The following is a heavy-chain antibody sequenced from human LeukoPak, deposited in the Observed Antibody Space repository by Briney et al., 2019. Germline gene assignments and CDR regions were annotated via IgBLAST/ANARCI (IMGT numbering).Heavy chain of an antibody. V-gene: IGHV3-30*18. CDR1: GFTFSSYG. J-gene: IGHJ4*02. D-gene: IGHD5-18*01. CDR2: ISYDGSSK. Sequence: GRSLRLSCAASGFTFSSYGMHWVRQAPGKGLEWVAVISYDGSSKYYADSVKGRFTISRDNSKNTLYLQMNSLRAEDTAVYYCAKGRGYSYHPNWDYWGQGTLVTVSS. CDR3: AKGRGYSYHPNWDY.